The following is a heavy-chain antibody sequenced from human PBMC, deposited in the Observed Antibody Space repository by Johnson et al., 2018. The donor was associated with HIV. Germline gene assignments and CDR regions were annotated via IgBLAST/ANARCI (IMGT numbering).Heavy chain of an antibody. CDR3: AKVAVATAAGGVALDI. J-gene: IGHJ3*02. V-gene: IGHV3-66*01. CDR2: IYSGGST. D-gene: IGHD6-13*01. Sequence: VQLVESGGGLVQPGGSLRLSCAASGFTVSSNYMSWVRQAPGKGLEWVSVIYSGGSTYYADSVKGRFTISRDNSKNTLYLQMNSLRVEDTAVYYCAKVAVATAAGGVALDIWGPGTMVTV. CDR1: GFTVSSNY.